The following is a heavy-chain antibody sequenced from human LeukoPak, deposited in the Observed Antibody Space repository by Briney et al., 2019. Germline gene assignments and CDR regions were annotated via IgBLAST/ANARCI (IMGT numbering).Heavy chain of an antibody. D-gene: IGHD4-17*01. CDR2: IKQDGSEK. CDR3: ARGEDYGFKDYYFDY. J-gene: IGHJ4*02. V-gene: IGHV3-7*01. Sequence: GGSLRLSCAASGFTFSSYEMNWVRQAPGKGLEWVANIKQDGSEKYYVDSVKGRFTISRDNAKNSLYLQMNSLRAEDTAVYYCARGEDYGFKDYYFDYWGQGTLVTVSS. CDR1: GFTFSSYE.